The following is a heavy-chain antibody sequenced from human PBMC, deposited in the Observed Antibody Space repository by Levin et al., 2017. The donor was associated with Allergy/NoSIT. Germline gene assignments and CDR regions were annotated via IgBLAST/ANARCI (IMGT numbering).Heavy chain of an antibody. Sequence: EASVKVSCAASGFTFSSYWMSWVRQAPGKGLEWVANLKQDGSEKYYVDSVKGRFTISRDNAENSLYLQMNSLRAEDTAVYYCARVRGGASTSTAFDYWGQGTLVTVSS. V-gene: IGHV3-7*01. CDR3: ARVRGGASTSTAFDY. D-gene: IGHD2-2*01. CDR2: LKQDGSEK. CDR1: GFTFSSYW. J-gene: IGHJ4*02.